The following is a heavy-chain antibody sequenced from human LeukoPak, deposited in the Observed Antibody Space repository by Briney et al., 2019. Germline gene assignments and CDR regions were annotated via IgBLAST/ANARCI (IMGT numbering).Heavy chain of an antibody. CDR1: GFTFSSYA. V-gene: IGHV3-23*01. D-gene: IGHD3-10*01. J-gene: IGHJ4*02. CDR2: ISGGGGVT. Sequence: PGGSLRLSCAASGFTFSSYAMSWVRQAPGKGLEWVSGISGGGGVTYSADSVKGRFTISRDNSKNTLYLQMNSLRAEDTAVYYCAKAAPPGFLPPFDYWGQGTLVTVSS. CDR3: AKAAPPGFLPPFDY.